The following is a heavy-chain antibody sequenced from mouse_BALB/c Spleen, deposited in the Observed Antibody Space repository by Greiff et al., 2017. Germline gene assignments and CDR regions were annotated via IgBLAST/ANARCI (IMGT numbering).Heavy chain of an antibody. CDR1: GFTFSDYY. J-gene: IGHJ4*01. Sequence: EVKLQESGGGLVKPGGSLKLSCAASGFTFSDYYMYWVRQTPEKRLEWVATISDGGSYTYYPDSVKGRFTISRDNAKNNLYLQMSSLKSEDTAMYYCARGYYGSSYYAMDYWGQGTSVTVSS. D-gene: IGHD1-1*01. CDR2: ISDGGSYT. V-gene: IGHV5-4*02. CDR3: ARGYYGSSYYAMDY.